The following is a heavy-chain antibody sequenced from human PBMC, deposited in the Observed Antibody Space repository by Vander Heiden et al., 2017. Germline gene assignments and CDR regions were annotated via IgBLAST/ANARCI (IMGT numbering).Heavy chain of an antibody. J-gene: IGHJ6*02. CDR3: ARENGYSYAVNYGMDV. D-gene: IGHD5-18*01. CDR2: IYSGGST. Sequence: EVQLVESGGGLIQPGGSLRLSCAASGFTVSSNYMSWVRQAPGKGLELVSVIYSGGSTYYADSGKGRFTISRDNSKNTLYLQMNSLRAEDTAVYYCARENGYSYAVNYGMDVWGQGTTVTVSS. CDR1: GFTVSSNY. V-gene: IGHV3-53*01.